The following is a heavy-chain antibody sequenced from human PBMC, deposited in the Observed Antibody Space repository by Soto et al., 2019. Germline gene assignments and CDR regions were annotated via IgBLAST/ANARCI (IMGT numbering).Heavy chain of an antibody. Sequence: QAQLQQSGPGLVKPSQTLSLTCAISGDSVSSKSATWSWIRQSTSRGLEWLGRTYYRSKWYNDYAVSVKGRIVINSDTSKNQFSLQLNSVIPEDTAVYYCARDGSGFHWYFDLWGRGTPVTVSS. CDR2: TYYRSKWYN. J-gene: IGHJ2*01. V-gene: IGHV6-1*01. CDR1: GDSVSSKSAT. D-gene: IGHD5-12*01. CDR3: ARDGSGFHWYFDL.